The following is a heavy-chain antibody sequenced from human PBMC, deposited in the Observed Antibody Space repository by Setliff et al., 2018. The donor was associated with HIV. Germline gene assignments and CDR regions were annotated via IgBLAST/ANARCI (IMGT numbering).Heavy chain of an antibody. CDR1: GYSFTTYF. D-gene: IGHD6-19*01. CDR2: VDPEDGET. V-gene: IGHV1-69-2*01. J-gene: IGHJ4*02. Sequence: GASVKVSCKASGYSFTTYFMHWVRQAPGKGLEWMGRVDPEDGETIYAERFRGRISLTVDKSTGTAYMELNGLRSEDTAVYYCGTVRIAVPDDFDFWGQGTLVTVSS. CDR3: GTVRIAVPDDFDF.